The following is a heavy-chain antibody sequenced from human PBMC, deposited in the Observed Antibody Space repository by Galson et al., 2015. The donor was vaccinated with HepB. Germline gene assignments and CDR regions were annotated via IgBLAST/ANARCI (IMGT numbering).Heavy chain of an antibody. V-gene: IGHV1-18*04. J-gene: IGHJ3*02. CDR2: ISAHKGNT. D-gene: IGHD3-3*01. CDR3: ARGVDDFDAFDI. Sequence: SVKVSCKASGYTFSNYGISWVRQAPGQGLEWMGWISAHKGNTNYAQKLQGRVTVTTDTSTSTAYMELRSLRSDDTAVYYCARGVDDFDAFDIWGQGTMVTVSS. CDR1: GYTFSNYG.